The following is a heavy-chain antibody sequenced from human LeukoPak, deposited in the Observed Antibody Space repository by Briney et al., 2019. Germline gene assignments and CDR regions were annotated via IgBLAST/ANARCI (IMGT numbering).Heavy chain of an antibody. V-gene: IGHV3-49*03. J-gene: IGHJ6*04. Sequence: GGSLRLSCTASGFNFGDYSLSWFRQAPGVGLEWVAFIRREGYGGTTEYAASVKGRFTISRDDSKSIAYLQMNSLKTEDTGVYYCTRDHDFWRGPLDVWGKGTTVTVSP. CDR1: GFNFGDYS. CDR2: IRREGYGGTT. D-gene: IGHD3-3*01. CDR3: TRDHDFWRGPLDV.